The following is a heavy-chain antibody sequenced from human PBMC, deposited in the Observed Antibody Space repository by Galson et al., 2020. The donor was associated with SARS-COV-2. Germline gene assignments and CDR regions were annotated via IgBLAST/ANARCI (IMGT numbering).Heavy chain of an antibody. CDR3: ASTGDTALDAFDI. V-gene: IGHV4-31*03. CDR1: GGSISSGGYY. J-gene: IGHJ3*02. D-gene: IGHD5-18*01. Sequence: SETLSLTCTVSGGSISSGGYYWSWIRQHPGKGLEWIGYIYYSGSTYYNPSLKSRVTISVDTSKNQFSLKLSSVTAADTAVYYCASTGDTALDAFDIWGQGTMVTVSS. CDR2: IYYSGST.